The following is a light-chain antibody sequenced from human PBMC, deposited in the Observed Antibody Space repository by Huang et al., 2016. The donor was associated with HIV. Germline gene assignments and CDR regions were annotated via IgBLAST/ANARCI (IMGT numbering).Light chain of an antibody. CDR2: AAS. V-gene: IGKV1-9*01. J-gene: IGKJ4*01. CDR1: QGIRSY. Sequence: IQLTQSPSSLSASVGDRVTITCRASQGIRSYLAWYQQKPEKAPKLLIYAASTLQSGVPSRFSGSGSRTDFTLTISSLQPEDFATYYCQQLNSYPLTFGGGTKVEIK. CDR3: QQLNSYPLT.